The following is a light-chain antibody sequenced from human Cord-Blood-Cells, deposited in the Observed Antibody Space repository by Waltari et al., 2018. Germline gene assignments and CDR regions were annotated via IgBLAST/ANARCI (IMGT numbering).Light chain of an antibody. J-gene: IGKJ2*01. V-gene: IGKV3-20*01. CDR3: QQYGSSRT. CDR2: VAS. Sequence: EIVLTQSPGTLSLSPGERATLSCRASQSVSSSYLAWYQQNPGQAPRLLIYVASSRATGTPDRFSGSGSGTDFTLTISRLEPEDFAVYYCQQYGSSRTFGQGTKLEIK. CDR1: QSVSSSY.